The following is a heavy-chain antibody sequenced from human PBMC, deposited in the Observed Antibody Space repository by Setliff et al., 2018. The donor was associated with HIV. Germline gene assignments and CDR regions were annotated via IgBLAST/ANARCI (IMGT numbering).Heavy chain of an antibody. CDR3: ARGRRQWDLQGGGSDDY. D-gene: IGHD1-26*01. CDR2: ISAYNGNT. V-gene: IGHV1-18*01. Sequence: ASVKVSCKASGYTFTSYGISWVRQAPGQGLEWMGWISAYNGNTNYAQKLQGRVTMTTDTSTSTAYMELRSLRSDDTAVYYCARGRRQWDLQGGGSDDYWGQGTLVTVSS. CDR1: GYTFTSYG. J-gene: IGHJ4*02.